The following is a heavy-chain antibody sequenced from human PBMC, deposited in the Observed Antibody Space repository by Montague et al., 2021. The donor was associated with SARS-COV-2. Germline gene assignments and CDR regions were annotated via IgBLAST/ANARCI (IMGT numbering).Heavy chain of an antibody. V-gene: IGHV4-34*01. CDR1: GGSFSGYY. D-gene: IGHD2-2*01. J-gene: IGHJ6*03. CDR2: INHSVST. Sequence: SDTLSLTCAVYGGSFSGYYWSWIRQPPGKGLEWIGEINHSVSTNYNPSLKSRVPISVDTSKNQFPLKLSSVTAADTAVYYCARGDIVVVPAALGIAFYYYYYMDVWGKGTTVTVSS. CDR3: ARGDIVVVPAALGIAFYYYYYMDV.